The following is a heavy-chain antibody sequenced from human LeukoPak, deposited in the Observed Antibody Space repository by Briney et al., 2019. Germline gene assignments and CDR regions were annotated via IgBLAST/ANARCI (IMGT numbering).Heavy chain of an antibody. D-gene: IGHD1-26*01. Sequence: PSETLSLTCTVSGDSMIDNNFYWGWTRQSQQKGLEWIASIYYNGRSLYNPSLRSRVTISLDAPKNQIFLKLSSVTASDTAVYYCTKDSFGAVRDSWGRGILVTVSS. CDR3: TKDSFGAVRDS. V-gene: IGHV4-39*07. CDR2: IYYNGRS. J-gene: IGHJ5*02. CDR1: GDSMIDNNFY.